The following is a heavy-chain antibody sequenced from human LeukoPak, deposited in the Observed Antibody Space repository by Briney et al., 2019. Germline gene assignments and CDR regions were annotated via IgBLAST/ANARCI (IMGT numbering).Heavy chain of an antibody. J-gene: IGHJ4*02. D-gene: IGHD5-18*01. Sequence: SVKVSCKASGYTFTSYYMHWVRQAPGQGLEWMGGIIPMFGTSNYAQKFQGRVTMTADDSTSTAYMELSSLSSEDTAIYYCVRGLDLAMVTAFDYWGQGTLVTVSS. CDR1: GYTFTSYY. V-gene: IGHV1-69*13. CDR2: IIPMFGTS. CDR3: VRGLDLAMVTAFDY.